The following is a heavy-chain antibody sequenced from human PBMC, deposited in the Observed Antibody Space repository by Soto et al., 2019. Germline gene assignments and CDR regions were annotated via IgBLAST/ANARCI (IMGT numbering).Heavy chain of an antibody. D-gene: IGHD3-10*01. J-gene: IGHJ6*02. Sequence: PSETLSLTCTVSGGSLISYYWTWIRQSPGKGLEWIGYVYFSGNTNYNPSLKSRVTISIDTSKNQFSLKLSSVPAADTAVYYCARDTYYGSGSPYYYYCGMDVWGQGTTVTVSS. CDR3: ARDTYYGSGSPYYYYCGMDV. CDR2: VYFSGNT. CDR1: GGSLISYY. V-gene: IGHV4-59*01.